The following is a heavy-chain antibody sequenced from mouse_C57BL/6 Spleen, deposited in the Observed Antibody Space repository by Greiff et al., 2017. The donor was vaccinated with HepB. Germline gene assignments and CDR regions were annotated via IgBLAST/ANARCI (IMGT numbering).Heavy chain of an antibody. CDR1: GFSLTSYG. V-gene: IGHV2-5*01. CDR3: AKKGEDDPRCSHWYFDV. CDR2: IWRGGST. D-gene: IGHD2-3*01. Sequence: QVQLKQSGPGLVQPSQSLSITCTVSGFSLTSYGVHWVRQSPGKGLEWLGVIWRGGSTDYNAAFMSRLSITKDNSKSQVFFKMNSLQADDTAIYYCAKKGEDDPRCSHWYFDVWGTGTTVTVSS. J-gene: IGHJ1*03.